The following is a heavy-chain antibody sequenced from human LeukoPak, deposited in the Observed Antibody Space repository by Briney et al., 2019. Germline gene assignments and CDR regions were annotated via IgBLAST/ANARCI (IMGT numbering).Heavy chain of an antibody. J-gene: IGHJ6*03. CDR3: AGHCSGGSCYPGAGYYMDV. CDR2: IYTSRST. CDR1: GVSISSGSYY. V-gene: IGHV4-61*02. D-gene: IGHD2-15*01. Sequence: SETLSLTCTVSGVSISSGSYYWSWIRQPPGKGLEWIVRIYTSRSTNYNPSLKSRVTISVDTSKNQFSLKLSYVTGADTAVYYCAGHCSGGSCYPGAGYYMDVWGKGTTVTVPS.